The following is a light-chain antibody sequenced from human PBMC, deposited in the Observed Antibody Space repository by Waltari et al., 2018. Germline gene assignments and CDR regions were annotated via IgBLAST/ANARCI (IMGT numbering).Light chain of an antibody. Sequence: QSALTQPPSASGSPGQSVTISCTGTSSDVGGYNYFSWYQQHPCKAPRFIISGGSKRAPGVPARFSGSKAGNTAFLTVAVLQVEDEADYYCSSHAVGNYFVFGGGTKVTVL. CDR3: SSHAVGNYFV. V-gene: IGLV2-8*01. CDR1: SSDVGGYNY. CDR2: GGS. J-gene: IGLJ1*01.